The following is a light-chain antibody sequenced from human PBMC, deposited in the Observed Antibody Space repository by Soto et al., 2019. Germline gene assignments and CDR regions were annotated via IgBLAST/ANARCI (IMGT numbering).Light chain of an antibody. CDR3: CSYAGAFTYV. CDR1: SSDAGGYSY. Sequence: QSVLTQPRSVSGSPGHSVTISCTGTSSDAGGYSYVSWYQQHPGKAPKLMISDVSKRPSGVPDRFSGSKFGNTASLTISGLQAEDEADYYCCSYAGAFTYVFGSGTKLTVL. J-gene: IGLJ1*01. V-gene: IGLV2-11*01. CDR2: DVS.